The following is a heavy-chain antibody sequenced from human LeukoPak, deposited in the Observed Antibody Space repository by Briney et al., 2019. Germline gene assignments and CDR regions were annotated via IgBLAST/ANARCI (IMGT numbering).Heavy chain of an antibody. D-gene: IGHD1-1*01. CDR2: IYYSGST. Sequence: PSETLSLTCTVSGGSISSSYYYWGWIRQPPGKGLEWIGTIYYSGSTYYNPSLRSRVTISVDTSANRFSLKLSSVTAPDTAVYYCARHEDRNWYFDHWGQGTLVTVSS. CDR1: GGSISSSYYY. CDR3: ARHEDRNWYFDH. J-gene: IGHJ4*02. V-gene: IGHV4-39*01.